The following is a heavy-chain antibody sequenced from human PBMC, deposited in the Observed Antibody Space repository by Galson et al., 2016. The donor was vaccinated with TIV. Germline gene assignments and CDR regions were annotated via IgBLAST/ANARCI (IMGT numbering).Heavy chain of an antibody. CDR3: ARGMPATFFFDY. Sequence: SVKVSCKASGYTFTSYHLHWVRQAPGQGLEWMGIIKDTGVTTTYPQRFQGRLTITRDTSTTTVYMELSSLRSEDTAVYYCARGMPATFFFDYWGQGTLVTVSS. CDR1: GYTFTSYH. J-gene: IGHJ4*02. CDR2: IKDTGVTT. V-gene: IGHV1-46*01. D-gene: IGHD2-2*01.